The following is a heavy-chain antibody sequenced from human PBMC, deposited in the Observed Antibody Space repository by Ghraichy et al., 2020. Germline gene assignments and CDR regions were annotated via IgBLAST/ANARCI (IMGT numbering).Heavy chain of an antibody. CDR3: ATAFYSSRRVPADY. CDR1: GYTLTELS. J-gene: IGHJ4*02. Sequence: ASVKVSCKVSGYTLTELSMHWVRQAPGKGLEWMGGFDPEDGETIYAQKFQGRVTMTEDTSTDTAYMELSSLRSEDTAVYYCATAFYSSRRVPADYWGQGTLVTVSS. D-gene: IGHD6-19*01. V-gene: IGHV1-24*01. CDR2: FDPEDGET.